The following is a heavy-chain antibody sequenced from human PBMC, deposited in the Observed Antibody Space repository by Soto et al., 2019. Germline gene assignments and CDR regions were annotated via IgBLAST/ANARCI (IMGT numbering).Heavy chain of an antibody. V-gene: IGHV3-33*01. CDR1: RFTFSGYG. J-gene: IGHJ4*02. Sequence: QVQLVESGGGVVQPGRSLRLSCAASRFTFSGYGMHWVRQAPGKGLEWVAVTRHDGSNTYYADSVRGRFTISRDNSKKALYLQMNSLRAEDTAVYYCARDGVGATTYFGYFDYLGQGTLVTVSS. CDR2: TRHDGSNT. CDR3: ARDGVGATTYFGYFDY. D-gene: IGHD1-26*01.